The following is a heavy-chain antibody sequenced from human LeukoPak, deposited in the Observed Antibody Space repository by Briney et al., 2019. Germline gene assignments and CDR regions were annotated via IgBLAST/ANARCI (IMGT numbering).Heavy chain of an antibody. J-gene: IGHJ4*02. Sequence: HPGGSLRLSCAASGFTFSSYAMSWVRQAPGKGLEWVSAFSGSGGSTYYADSVKGRFTISRDNSKNTLYLQMNSLRAEDTAVYYCAKSPLVVVAELYYFDYWGQGALVTVSS. CDR2: FSGSGGST. CDR3: AKSPLVVVAELYYFDY. D-gene: IGHD2-15*01. CDR1: GFTFSSYA. V-gene: IGHV3-23*01.